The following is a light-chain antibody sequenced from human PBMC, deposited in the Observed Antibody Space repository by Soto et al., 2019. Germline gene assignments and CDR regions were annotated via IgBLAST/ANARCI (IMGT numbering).Light chain of an antibody. CDR3: QQSYSTVWT. Sequence: DIQMTQSPSSLSVSVGDRVTITCRASQSISNYLNWYQQKPGKAPKLLIYAASSLQSGVPSRFSGSGSGTDFTLTISSLQPEDFATYYCQQSYSTVWTFGQGTKVDIK. CDR1: QSISNY. CDR2: AAS. V-gene: IGKV1-39*01. J-gene: IGKJ1*01.